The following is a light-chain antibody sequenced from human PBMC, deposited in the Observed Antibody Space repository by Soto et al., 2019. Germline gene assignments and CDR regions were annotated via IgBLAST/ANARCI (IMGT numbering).Light chain of an antibody. J-gene: IGLJ1*01. CDR2: EVN. CDR1: SSDVGGYNY. Sequence: SVLTQPPSASGSPGQSVAISCTGTSSDVGGYNYVSWYQQHPGKAPKLMIYEVNQRPSGVPDRFSGSKSGNTASLTVSGLQAEEEADYYCSSYAGSSNVFGTGTKLTVL. V-gene: IGLV2-8*01. CDR3: SSYAGSSNV.